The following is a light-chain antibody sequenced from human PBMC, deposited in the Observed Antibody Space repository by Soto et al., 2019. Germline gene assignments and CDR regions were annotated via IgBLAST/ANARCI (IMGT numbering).Light chain of an antibody. V-gene: IGKV1-39*01. J-gene: IGKJ2*01. CDR3: QQSYSTLMYT. CDR1: QSMSSY. CDR2: AAS. Sequence: DIQMKKSPSSLSASVGDRVTITCRASQSMSSYLNWYQQKPGKAPKLLIYAASSLQSGVPSRFSGSGSGTDFTLTISSLQPEDFANYYCQQSYSTLMYTFGQGTRVDIK.